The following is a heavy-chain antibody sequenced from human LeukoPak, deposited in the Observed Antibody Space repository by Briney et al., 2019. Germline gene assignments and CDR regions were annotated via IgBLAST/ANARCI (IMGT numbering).Heavy chain of an antibody. J-gene: IGHJ4*02. Sequence: SETLSLTCAVSGGSISSGGYYWSWIRQHPGEGLEWIGYIFYSGSTYYNPSLKSRVTISVDTSKNQFSLKLSSVTAADTAVYYSVRGAMIAWVGYFDYWGQGTLVTVSS. V-gene: IGHV4-31*11. CDR1: GGSISSGGYY. CDR2: IFYSGST. D-gene: IGHD3-22*01. CDR3: VRGAMIAWVGYFDY.